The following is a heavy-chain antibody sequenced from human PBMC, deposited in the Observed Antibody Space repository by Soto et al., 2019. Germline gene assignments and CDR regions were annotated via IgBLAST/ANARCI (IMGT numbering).Heavy chain of an antibody. CDR1: GGSLRDTIYY. V-gene: IGHV4-39*01. J-gene: IGHJ4*02. CDR2: IHYSGST. Sequence: PSETLSLTCTVSGGSLRDTIYYWGWIRHPPGKLLEWTVSIHYSGSTHYNPSLKSLVTISFDPSKRQFSRNLTSVTPADTSVYYCARQMRAVASPLAYWGQGTVVT. D-gene: IGHD6-19*01. CDR3: ARQMRAVASPLAY.